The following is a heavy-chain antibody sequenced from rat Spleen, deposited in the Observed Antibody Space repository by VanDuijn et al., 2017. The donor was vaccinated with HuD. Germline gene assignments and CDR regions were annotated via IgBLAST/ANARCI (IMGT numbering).Heavy chain of an antibody. Sequence: QVQLKESGPGLVQPSQTLSLTCTVSGFSLTSNGVSWVRQPPGKGLEWMGVIWNTGGTRYNSALKSRLSISKDTSKSQVFLKMNSLQTEDTATYYCAREMVLITRDYFDYWGQGVMVTVSS. D-gene: IGHD1-12*02. CDR3: AREMVLITRDYFDY. CDR2: IWNTGGT. J-gene: IGHJ2*01. V-gene: IGHV2-41*01. CDR1: GFSLTSNG.